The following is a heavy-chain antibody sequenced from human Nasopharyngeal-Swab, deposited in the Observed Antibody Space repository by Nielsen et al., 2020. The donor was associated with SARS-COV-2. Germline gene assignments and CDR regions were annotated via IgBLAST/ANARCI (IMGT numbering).Heavy chain of an antibody. J-gene: IGHJ4*02. D-gene: IGHD4-23*01. CDR1: GFTFSSYS. V-gene: IGHV3-48*01. CDR2: ISSSSNII. Sequence: GGSLRLSCATSGFTFSSYSVNWVRQAPGKGLEWVSYISSSSNIIYYADSVKGRFTISRDNAKNSLFLQMNSLRAEDTAVYYCTRDIGGKYGYWGQGSLVTVSS. CDR3: TRDIGGKYGY.